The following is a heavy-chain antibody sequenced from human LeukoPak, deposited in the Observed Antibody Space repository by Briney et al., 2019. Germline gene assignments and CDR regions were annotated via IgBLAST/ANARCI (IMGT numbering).Heavy chain of an antibody. V-gene: IGHV3-48*01. J-gene: IGHJ4*02. CDR2: ISSSSSTI. D-gene: IGHD6-13*01. Sequence: GGSLRLSCAASGFTFSSYSMNWVRQAPGKGLEWVSYISSSSSTIYYADSVKGRFTISRDNAKNSLYLQMNSLRAEDTAVYYCARDNPGIAAAGTMDYWGQGTLVTVSS. CDR1: GFTFSSYS. CDR3: ARDNPGIAAAGTMDY.